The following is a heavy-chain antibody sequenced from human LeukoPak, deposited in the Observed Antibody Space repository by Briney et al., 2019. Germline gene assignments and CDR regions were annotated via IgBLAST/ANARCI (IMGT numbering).Heavy chain of an antibody. CDR2: ISYDGSNK. V-gene: IGHV3-30*04. D-gene: IGHD3-10*01. CDR1: GFTFGDYS. Sequence: PGGSLRLSCTASGFTFGDYSMSWVRQAPGKGLEWVAVISYDGSNKYYADSVKGRFTISRDNLKNTLYLQMNSLRAEDTAVYHCAKDRHYASNVFDFWGQGTLVTVSS. CDR3: AKDRHYASNVFDF. J-gene: IGHJ4*02.